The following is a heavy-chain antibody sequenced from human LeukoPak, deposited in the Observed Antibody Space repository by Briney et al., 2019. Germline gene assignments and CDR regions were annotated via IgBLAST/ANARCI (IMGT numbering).Heavy chain of an antibody. J-gene: IGHJ4*02. Sequence: GGSLRLSCVASGFTFDDYAMHWVRQPPGKGLEWVSGISWNGGSVDYADPVKGRFTISRDNAKNSLYLQMNSLRAEDTALYYCAKDINYSLAVAWNWGQGTLVTVSS. CDR1: GFTFDDYA. D-gene: IGHD6-19*01. CDR2: ISWNGGSV. CDR3: AKDINYSLAVAWN. V-gene: IGHV3-9*01.